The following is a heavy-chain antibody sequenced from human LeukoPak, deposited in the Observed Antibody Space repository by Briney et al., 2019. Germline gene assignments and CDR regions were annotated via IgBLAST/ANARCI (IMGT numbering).Heavy chain of an antibody. CDR3: AKRPISGDDKSFDY. CDR2: IRESSGDT. Sequence: PGGSLRLSCAASGFTFINYAMNWVRQAPGKGLEWVSTIRESSGDTYYEDSVKGRFTIYRDISRNTVYLQMNNLRVEDTAVYFCAKRPISGDDKSFDYWGQGLLVTVSS. J-gene: IGHJ4*02. V-gene: IGHV3-23*01. D-gene: IGHD2-21*01. CDR1: GFTFINYA.